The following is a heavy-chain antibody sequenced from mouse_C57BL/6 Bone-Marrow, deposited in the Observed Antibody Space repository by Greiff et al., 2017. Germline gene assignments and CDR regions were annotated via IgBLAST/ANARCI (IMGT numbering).Heavy chain of an antibody. D-gene: IGHD2-4*01. CDR2: ISGGGGNT. V-gene: IGHV5-9*01. J-gene: IGHJ1*03. CDR1: GFTFSSYT. Sequence: EVNLVESGGGLVKPGGSLKLSCAASGFTFSSYTMSWVRQTPEKRLAWVATISGGGGNTYYPDSVKGRFTISRDNAKNTLYLQMSSLRSEDTALYYCAIYDYGDFDVWGTGTTVTVSS. CDR3: AIYDYGDFDV.